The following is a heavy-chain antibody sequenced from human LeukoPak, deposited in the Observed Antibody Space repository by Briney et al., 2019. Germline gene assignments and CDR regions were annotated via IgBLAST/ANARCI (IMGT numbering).Heavy chain of an antibody. V-gene: IGHV3-11*01. J-gene: IGHJ3*02. D-gene: IGHD1-7*01. CDR2: ISSSGSTI. CDR1: GFTFSDYY. CDR3: ARARDNWNYEAFDI. Sequence: GGSLRLSCAASGFTFSDYYMSWIRQAPGKGLEWVSYISSSGSTIYYADSVKGRFTISRDNAKNSLYLQMNSLRAEDTAVYYCARARDNWNYEAFDIWGQGTMVTVSS.